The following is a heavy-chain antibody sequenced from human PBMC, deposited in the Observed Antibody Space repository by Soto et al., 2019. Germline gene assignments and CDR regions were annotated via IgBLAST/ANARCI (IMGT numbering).Heavy chain of an antibody. D-gene: IGHD2-2*01. CDR3: ARVFYKIVVVPAAKWFDP. CDR2: IFSGGTT. CDR1: GFTVSGIY. J-gene: IGHJ5*02. V-gene: IGHV3-66*01. Sequence: EVQLVESGGGLVQPGGSLRLSCAASGFTVSGIYMSWVRQAPGKGLEWVSVIFSGGTTYYADSVKGRFTISRDNSKTTMYLDMNNLRAEDTAVYYCARVFYKIVVVPAAKWFDPWGQGTLVTVSS.